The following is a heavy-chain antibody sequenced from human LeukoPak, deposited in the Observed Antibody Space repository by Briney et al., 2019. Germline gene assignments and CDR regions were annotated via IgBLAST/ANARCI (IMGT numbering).Heavy chain of an antibody. CDR2: ISYDGSNK. Sequence: GRSLRLSCAASGFTFSSYAMHWVRQAPGKGLEWVAVISYDGSNKYYADSVKGRFTISRDNSKNTLYLQMGSLRAEDMAVYYCARGLTGDLDYWGQGTLVTVSS. J-gene: IGHJ4*02. CDR1: GFTFSSYA. CDR3: ARGLTGDLDY. V-gene: IGHV3-30*14. D-gene: IGHD7-27*01.